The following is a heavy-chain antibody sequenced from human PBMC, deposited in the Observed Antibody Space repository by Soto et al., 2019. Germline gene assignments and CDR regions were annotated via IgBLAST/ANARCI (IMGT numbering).Heavy chain of an antibody. Sequence: ASVKVSCKASGDTFTANYIHWVRQAPGQGFEWMGWINPKSGSTNYPQKFQGRVTITRDTSLSTFYMTLTRLTSDDTAVYYCARDLAKGGVIAGFDDWGQGTLVTVSS. J-gene: IGHJ4*02. CDR1: GDTFTANY. CDR3: ARDLAKGGVIAGFDD. V-gene: IGHV1-2*02. D-gene: IGHD2-21*01. CDR2: INPKSGST.